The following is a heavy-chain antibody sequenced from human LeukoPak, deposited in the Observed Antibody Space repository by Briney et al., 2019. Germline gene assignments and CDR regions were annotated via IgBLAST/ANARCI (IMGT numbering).Heavy chain of an antibody. CDR3: ARDGPPLSTVTTVLFDY. D-gene: IGHD4-17*01. V-gene: IGHV3-15*01. Sequence: GGSLRLSCAASGFTFSNAWMSWVRQAPGKGLKWVGRIKSKTDGGTTDYAAPVKGRFTISRDDSKNTLYLQMNSLRAEDTAVYYCARDGPPLSTVTTVLFDYWGQGTLVTVSS. CDR2: IKSKTDGGTT. J-gene: IGHJ4*02. CDR1: GFTFSNAW.